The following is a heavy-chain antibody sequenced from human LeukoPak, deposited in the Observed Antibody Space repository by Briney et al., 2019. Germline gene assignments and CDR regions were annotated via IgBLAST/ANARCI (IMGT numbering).Heavy chain of an antibody. Sequence: KPGGSLRLSRAASGFTVSSYSMNWVRQAPGKGLEWVSSISSSSSYIYYADSVKGRFTISRDNAKNSLYLQMNSLRAEDTAVYYCARVWVDKGAFDIWGQGTMVTVSS. V-gene: IGHV3-21*01. J-gene: IGHJ3*02. CDR1: GFTVSSYS. CDR3: ARVWVDKGAFDI. CDR2: ISSSSSYI. D-gene: IGHD5-12*01.